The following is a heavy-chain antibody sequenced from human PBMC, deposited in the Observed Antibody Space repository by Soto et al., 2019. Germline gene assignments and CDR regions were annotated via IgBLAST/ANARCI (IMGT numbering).Heavy chain of an antibody. Sequence: GESLKISCKASGYSFISYWIGWVRQMPGKGLEWMGIIYPGDSDTRYSPSFQGQVTISADKSISTAYLQWSSLKASDTTIYYCARHLIAGAGRGYYYYGMDVWGQGTTVTVSS. CDR3: ARHLIAGAGRGYYYYGMDV. J-gene: IGHJ6*02. CDR1: GYSFISYW. D-gene: IGHD6-13*01. CDR2: IYPGDSDT. V-gene: IGHV5-51*01.